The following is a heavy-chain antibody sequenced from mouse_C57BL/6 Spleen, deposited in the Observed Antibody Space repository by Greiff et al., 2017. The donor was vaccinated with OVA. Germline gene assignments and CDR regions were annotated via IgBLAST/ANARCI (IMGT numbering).Heavy chain of an antibody. D-gene: IGHD1-1*01. Sequence: EVNVVESGEGLVKPGGSLKLSCAASGFTFSSYAMSWVRQTPEKRLEWVAYISSGGDYIYYADTVKGRFTISRDNARNTLYLQMSSLKSEDTAMYYCTRGIITTVDWYFDVWGTGTTVTVSS. CDR2: ISSGGDYI. J-gene: IGHJ1*03. V-gene: IGHV5-9-1*02. CDR1: GFTFSSYA. CDR3: TRGIITTVDWYFDV.